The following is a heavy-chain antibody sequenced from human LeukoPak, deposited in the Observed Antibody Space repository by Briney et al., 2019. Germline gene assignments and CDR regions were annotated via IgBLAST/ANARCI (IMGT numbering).Heavy chain of an antibody. CDR2: ISYDGTNK. D-gene: IGHD5-24*01. J-gene: IGHJ4*02. Sequence: GGSLRLSCAASGFTFSSYAMSWVRQAPGKGLEWVAVISYDGTNKYYADSVKGRFTISRDNSKNTLYLQMNSLRAEDTAVYYCAKRTGVTELHFDHWGQGTLVTVSS. CDR1: GFTFSSYA. V-gene: IGHV3-30*18. CDR3: AKRTGVTELHFDH.